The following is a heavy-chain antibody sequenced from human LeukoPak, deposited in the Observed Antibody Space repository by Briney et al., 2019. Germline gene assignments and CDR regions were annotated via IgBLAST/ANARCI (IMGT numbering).Heavy chain of an antibody. CDR1: GFTFSTYA. V-gene: IGHV3-23*01. CDR2: ISGSGHST. CDR3: AKDTYCCDSSGYHGYFDH. D-gene: IGHD3-22*01. Sequence: GPLRLSCAASGFTFSTYAMTWVRQAPGKGLECISAISGSGHSTYYVDSVKGRFTVSRDNSKNTLYLQMNSLRAEDTAVYYCAKDTYCCDSSGYHGYFDHWGQGTLVTVSS. J-gene: IGHJ4*02.